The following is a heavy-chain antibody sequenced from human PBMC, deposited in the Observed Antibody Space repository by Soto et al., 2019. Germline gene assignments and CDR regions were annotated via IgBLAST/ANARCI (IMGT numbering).Heavy chain of an antibody. Sequence: SETLSLTCTVSGGSMSSNYWTWIRQSPGKGLEWIGYIYYTGSTKYNPSLKSRVTISLDTSKNQFSLRLTSVTSADTAVYYCARSWELRSQSDYWGQGTLVTVSS. V-gene: IGHV4-59*01. J-gene: IGHJ4*02. CDR2: IYYTGST. CDR3: ARSWELRSQSDY. D-gene: IGHD1-26*01. CDR1: GGSMSSNY.